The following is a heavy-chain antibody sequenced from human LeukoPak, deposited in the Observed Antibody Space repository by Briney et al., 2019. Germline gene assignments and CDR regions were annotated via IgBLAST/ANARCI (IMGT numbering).Heavy chain of an antibody. CDR3: ARDGNAAVADL. CDR2: ISSSSSTI. D-gene: IGHD6-19*01. V-gene: IGHV3-48*01. Sequence: GGSLRLSCAASGFTFSSYSMNWVRQAPGKGLEWVSYISSSSSTIYYADSVKGRFTISRDNAKNSLYLQMNSLRAEDTAVYYCARDGNAAVADLWGQGTLVTVSS. J-gene: IGHJ4*02. CDR1: GFTFSSYS.